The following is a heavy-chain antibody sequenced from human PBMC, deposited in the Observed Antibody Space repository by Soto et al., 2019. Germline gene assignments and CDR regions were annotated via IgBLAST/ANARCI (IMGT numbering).Heavy chain of an antibody. J-gene: IGHJ4*02. Sequence: GGSLRLSCAASGFTFSNAWMSWVRQAPGKGLEWVGRIKSKTDGGTTDYAAPVKGRFTISRDDSKNTLYLQMNSLKTEDTAVYYCTTDRDSSGWYWTGDYWGQGTLVTVSS. CDR1: GFTFSNAW. CDR2: IKSKTDGGTT. V-gene: IGHV3-15*01. D-gene: IGHD6-13*01. CDR3: TTDRDSSGWYWTGDY.